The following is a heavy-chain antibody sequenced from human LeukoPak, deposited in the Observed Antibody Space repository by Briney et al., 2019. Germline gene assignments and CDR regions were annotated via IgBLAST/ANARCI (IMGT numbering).Heavy chain of an antibody. J-gene: IGHJ4*02. CDR3: ARDPSTAMVTMFDY. Sequence: QPGGSLSLSCAAYGVTFSSYARHWVRQAPGKGLEWVAVISYGGSNKYYADSAKCRFTFSRDNSKNTLYLQMNSLRAEDTAVYYGARDPSTAMVTMFDYWGQGTLVTVSS. CDR2: ISYGGSNK. CDR1: GVTFSSYA. D-gene: IGHD5-18*01. V-gene: IGHV3-30*04.